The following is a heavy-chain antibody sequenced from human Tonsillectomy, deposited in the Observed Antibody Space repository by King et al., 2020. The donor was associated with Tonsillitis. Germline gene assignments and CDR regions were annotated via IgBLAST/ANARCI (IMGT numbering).Heavy chain of an antibody. CDR1: GYTFSGYY. J-gene: IGHJ5*02. V-gene: IGHV1-2*02. CDR3: ARDYCTNGVCSWFDP. CDR2: INPNSGGT. Sequence: QLVQSGAEVKKPGASVKVSCKASGYTFSGYYMHWVRQAPGQGLEWMGGINPNSGGTNYAQKFQGRVTLTRDTSISTPYMELSRLRSDDTAVYYCARDYCTNGVCSWFDPWGQGTLVTVSS. D-gene: IGHD2-8*01.